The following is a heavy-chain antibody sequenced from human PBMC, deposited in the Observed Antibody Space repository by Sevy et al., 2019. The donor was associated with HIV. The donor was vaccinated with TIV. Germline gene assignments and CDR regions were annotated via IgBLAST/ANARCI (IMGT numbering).Heavy chain of an antibody. CDR2: IKSKTDGGTI. D-gene: IGHD5-12*01. CDR3: ITDPGYRGYDEEVINYYYYGMDV. CDR1: GFTFSSAW. V-gene: IGHV3-15*01. Sequence: GGSLRLSCAASGFTFSSAWMSWVRLAPGKGLEWVGRIKSKTDGGTIDYAAPVKGRFTISREDSKNTLYLQMNSRKTEDPAVYYCITDPGYRGYDEEVINYYYYGMDVWGQGTTVTVSS. J-gene: IGHJ6*02.